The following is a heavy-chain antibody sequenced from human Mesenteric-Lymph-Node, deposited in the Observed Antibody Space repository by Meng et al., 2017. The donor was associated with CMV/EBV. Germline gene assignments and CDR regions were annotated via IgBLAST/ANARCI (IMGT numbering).Heavy chain of an antibody. D-gene: IGHD3-9*01. Sequence: SCTASGFTFNTYAMSWVRQAPEKGLEWVATISRSGDSPYYADSVKGRFTISRDNSKDMVYLQMTSLRAEDTALYYCVRSTIVTPEIYWGQGTLVTVSS. CDR3: VRSTIVTPEIY. J-gene: IGHJ4*02. CDR2: ISRSGDSP. V-gene: IGHV3-23*01. CDR1: GFTFNTYA.